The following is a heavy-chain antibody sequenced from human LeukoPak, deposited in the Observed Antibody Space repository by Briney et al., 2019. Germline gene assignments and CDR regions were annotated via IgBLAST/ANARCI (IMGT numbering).Heavy chain of an antibody. D-gene: IGHD6-19*01. J-gene: IGHJ4*02. V-gene: IGHV3-48*04. CDR1: GFTFSTYS. CDR3: AREERNPSSGWSY. Sequence: PGGSLRLSCTASGFTFSTYSMNWVRQAPGKGLEWVSYISSSGSSIYYADSVKGRFTISRDNAKNSLYLQMNSLRAEDTAVYYCAREERNPSSGWSYWGQGTLITVSS. CDR2: ISSSGSSI.